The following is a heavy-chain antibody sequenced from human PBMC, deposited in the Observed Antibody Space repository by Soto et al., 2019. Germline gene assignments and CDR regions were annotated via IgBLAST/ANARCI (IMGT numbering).Heavy chain of an antibody. D-gene: IGHD2-15*01. CDR2: VIPIFGTA. Sequence: LVKVSCKPSGGTFSSYAISWERQTPGQGLEWMGGVIPIFGTANYAQKLQGRVTITAEESTSKAYMELSSLRSEDTAVYYCARDEVMPHWSGGSCYSDTYVYWGQGTLVPVSS. CDR1: GGTFSSYA. V-gene: IGHV1-69*13. CDR3: ARDEVMPHWSGGSCYSDTYVY. J-gene: IGHJ4*02.